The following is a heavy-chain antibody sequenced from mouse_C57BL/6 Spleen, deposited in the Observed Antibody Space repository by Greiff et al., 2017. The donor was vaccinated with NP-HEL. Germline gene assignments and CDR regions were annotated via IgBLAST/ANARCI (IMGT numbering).Heavy chain of an antibody. J-gene: IGHJ1*03. D-gene: IGHD1-1*01. V-gene: IGHV1-19*01. Sequence: VQLQQSGPVLVKPGASVKMSCKASGYTFTDYYMNWEKQSHGKSLEWIGVINPYNGGTSYNQKFKGKATLTVDKSSSTAYMELNSLTSEDSAVYYCARYSLLPLYWYFDVWGTGTTVTVSS. CDR3: ARYSLLPLYWYFDV. CDR1: GYTFTDYY. CDR2: INPYNGGT.